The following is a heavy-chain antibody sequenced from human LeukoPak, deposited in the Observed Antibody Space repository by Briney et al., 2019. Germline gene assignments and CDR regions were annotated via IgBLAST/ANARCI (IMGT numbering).Heavy chain of an antibody. CDR2: MSGSGGST. Sequence: GGSLRLSCAASGFTFSSYAMSWGRQAPGKGLERVSAMSGSGGSTYYADSVRGRFTISRDNSKNTLYLQMNSLRAEDTAVYYCATDRTKVIVVVPAPDYWGQGTLVTVSS. CDR3: ATDRTKVIVVVPAPDY. J-gene: IGHJ4*02. V-gene: IGHV3-23*01. D-gene: IGHD2-2*01. CDR1: GFTFSSYA.